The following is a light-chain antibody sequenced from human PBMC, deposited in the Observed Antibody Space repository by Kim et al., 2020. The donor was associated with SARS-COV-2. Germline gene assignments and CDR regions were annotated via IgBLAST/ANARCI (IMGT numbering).Light chain of an antibody. CDR1: QSISSY. V-gene: IGKV1-39*01. J-gene: IGKJ1*01. Sequence: VGERVTITCRTSQSISSYLKCDQQQPGRAPKFLIYAASYLQGGGPSKFSGSGSGTDFTLTITSLQPEDFATYYCQQRHSTPMTFGQGTKVDIK. CDR3: QQRHSTPMT. CDR2: AAS.